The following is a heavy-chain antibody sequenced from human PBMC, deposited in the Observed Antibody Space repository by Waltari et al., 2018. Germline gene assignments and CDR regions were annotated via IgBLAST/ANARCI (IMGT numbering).Heavy chain of an antibody. Sequence: QLQLQESGPGLVKPSETLSLTCTVSGGSISSSSYYWGWIRQPPGKGLEWIGSIYYSGSTYYNPSLKSRVTISVDTSKNQVSLKLSSVTAADTAVYYCARGGDYGFDYWGQGTLVTVSS. CDR2: IYYSGST. V-gene: IGHV4-39*01. CDR3: ARGGDYGFDY. CDR1: GGSISSSSYY. J-gene: IGHJ4*02. D-gene: IGHD4-17*01.